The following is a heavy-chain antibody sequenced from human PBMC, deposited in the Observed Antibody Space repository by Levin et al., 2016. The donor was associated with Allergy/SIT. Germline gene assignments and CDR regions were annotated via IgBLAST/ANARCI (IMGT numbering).Heavy chain of an antibody. J-gene: IGHJ4*02. V-gene: IGHV3-74*01. Sequence: GESLKISCAASGFTFSTYWMHWVRQAPGKGPVWVSRIHPDGSETNYAGSVKGRFTISRDNAKNTVYLQLNSLRAEDTAVYYCARDLRDFNYWGQGTLVTVSS. CDR1: GFTFSTYW. CDR3: ARDLRDFNY. CDR2: IHPDGSET.